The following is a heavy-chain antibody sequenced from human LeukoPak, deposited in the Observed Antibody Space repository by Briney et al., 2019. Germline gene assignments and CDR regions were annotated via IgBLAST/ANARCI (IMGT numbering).Heavy chain of an antibody. CDR3: AREGYSSGWPEPRTNYYYYGMDV. V-gene: IGHV6-1*01. J-gene: IGHJ6*02. Sequence: SQTLSLTCAISGDSVSSNSADWNWIRQSPSRGLEWLGRTYYRSKWYNDYAVSVKSRITINPDTSKNQFSLQLNSVTPEDTAVYYCAREGYSSGWPEPRTNYYYYGMDVWGQGTTVTVSS. CDR1: GDSVSSNSAD. D-gene: IGHD6-19*01. CDR2: TYYRSKWYN.